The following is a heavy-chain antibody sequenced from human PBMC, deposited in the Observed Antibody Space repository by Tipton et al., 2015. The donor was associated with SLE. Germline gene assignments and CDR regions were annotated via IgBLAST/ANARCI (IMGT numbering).Heavy chain of an antibody. D-gene: IGHD3-9*01. Sequence: LRLSCAVSGFTFSSYSMNWVRQPPGKGLEWIGEINHSGSTNYKPSLKSRVTISVDTSKNQFSLKLSSVTAADTAVYYCASGILTGYAAFDIWGPGTMVTVSS. V-gene: IGHV4-34*01. J-gene: IGHJ3*02. CDR1: GFTFSSYS. CDR3: ASGILTGYAAFDI. CDR2: INHSGST.